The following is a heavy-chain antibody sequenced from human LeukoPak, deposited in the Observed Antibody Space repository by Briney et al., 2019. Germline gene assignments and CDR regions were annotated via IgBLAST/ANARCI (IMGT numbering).Heavy chain of an antibody. CDR2: IIPIFGIA. CDR3: ASWDNWNYGT. Sequence: SVKVSCKASGGTFSSYAISWVRQAPGQGLEWIGRIIPIFGIANYAQKFQGRVTITADKSPSTAYMELSSLRSEDTAVYYCASWDNWNYGTWGQGTLVTVSS. V-gene: IGHV1-69*04. D-gene: IGHD1-7*01. J-gene: IGHJ5*02. CDR1: GGTFSSYA.